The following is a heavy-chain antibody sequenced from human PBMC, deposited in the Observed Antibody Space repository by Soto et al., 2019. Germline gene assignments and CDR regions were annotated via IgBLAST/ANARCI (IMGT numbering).Heavy chain of an antibody. D-gene: IGHD1-1*01. V-gene: IGHV3-9*01. CDR1: GFTFDDYA. CDR2: ISWNSGNI. CDR3: AKDASITTTYLAH. J-gene: IGHJ4*02. Sequence: DVQLVESGGGLVQPGRSLRLSCAASGFTFDDYAMHWVRQAPGKGLEWVSSISWNSGNIDYADSVKGRFTVSRDNAKNSLYLHMSSLRSEDTALYYCAKDASITTTYLAHWGQGTLVTVSS.